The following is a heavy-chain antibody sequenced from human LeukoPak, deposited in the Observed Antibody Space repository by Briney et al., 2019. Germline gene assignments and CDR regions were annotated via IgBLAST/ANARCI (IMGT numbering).Heavy chain of an antibody. Sequence: PGGSLRLSCAASGFAFSNYWMHWVRQVPGKGLVWVSRITRDGSYANYAASVKGRFTFSRDNTRDTLYLQMNSLRAEDTAVYYCARDGDGYNFDFWGQGALVTVSS. J-gene: IGHJ4*02. V-gene: IGHV3-74*01. CDR3: ARDGDGYNFDF. CDR2: ITRDGSYA. CDR1: GFAFSNYW. D-gene: IGHD5-24*01.